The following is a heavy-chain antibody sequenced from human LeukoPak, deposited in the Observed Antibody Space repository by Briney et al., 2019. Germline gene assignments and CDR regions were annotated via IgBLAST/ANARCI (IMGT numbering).Heavy chain of an antibody. CDR1: GFTFSSYG. J-gene: IGHJ4*02. Sequence: GGSLRLSCAASGFTFSSYGMHWVRQAPGKGLEWVAVISYDGSNKYYADSVKGRFTISRDNSKNTLYLKMNSLRAEDTAVYYCAKDRSIIAAAGFFDYWGQGTLVTVSS. D-gene: IGHD6-13*01. V-gene: IGHV3-30*18. CDR2: ISYDGSNK. CDR3: AKDRSIIAAAGFFDY.